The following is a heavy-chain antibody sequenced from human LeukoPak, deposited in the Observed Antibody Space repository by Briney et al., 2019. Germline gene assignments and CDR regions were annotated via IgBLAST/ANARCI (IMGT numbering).Heavy chain of an antibody. CDR1: GGSISSGDYY. Sequence: SETLSLACTVYGGSISSGDYYWSWIRQPPGKGLKWIGYIYYSGSTYYNPSLKSRVTISVDTSKNQFSLKLSSVTAADTAVYYCARDETSFHYGMDVWGQGTTVTVSS. CDR2: IYYSGST. J-gene: IGHJ6*02. CDR3: ARDETSFHYGMDV. V-gene: IGHV4-30-4*01.